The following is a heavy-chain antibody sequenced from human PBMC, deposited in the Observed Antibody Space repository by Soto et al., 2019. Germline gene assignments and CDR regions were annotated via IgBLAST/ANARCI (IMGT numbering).Heavy chain of an antibody. J-gene: IGHJ6*02. CDR3: ARTWTTFNYYYGMDV. D-gene: IGHD4-17*01. CDR2: IIPIFGTA. CDR1: GGTFSSYA. V-gene: IGHV1-69*13. Sequence: SVKVSCKASGGTFSSYAISWVRQAPGQGLEWMGGIIPIFGTANYAQKFQGRVTITADESTSTAYMGLSSLRSEDTAVYYCARTWTTFNYYYGMDVWGQGTTVTVSS.